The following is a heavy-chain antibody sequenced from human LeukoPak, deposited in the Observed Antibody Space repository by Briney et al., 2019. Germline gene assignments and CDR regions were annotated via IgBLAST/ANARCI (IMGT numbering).Heavy chain of an antibody. CDR1: GGTFSSYA. D-gene: IGHD2-15*01. J-gene: IGHJ6*02. CDR3: ARAATVMSYYGMDV. Sequence: ASVRVSCKASGGTFSSYAISWVRQAPGQGVEWMGRIIPILGIANYAQKFQGRVTMTRNTSISTAYMELSSLRSEDTAVYYCARAATVMSYYGMDVWGQGTTVTVSS. V-gene: IGHV1-69*04. CDR2: IIPILGIA.